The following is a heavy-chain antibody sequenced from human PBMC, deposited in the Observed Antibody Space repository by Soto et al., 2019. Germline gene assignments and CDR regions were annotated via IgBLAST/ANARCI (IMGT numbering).Heavy chain of an antibody. D-gene: IGHD3-22*01. V-gene: IGHV1-2*02. CDR1: GYTFTGYY. CDR3: ARGLLMGIIMIVVVNKYDAFDI. Sequence: QVQLEQSGAEVKKPGASVKVSCKASGYTFTGYYMHWVRQAPGQGLEWMGWINPNSGGTNYAQKFKSRVTMTRDTSISTAYIELSRLRSDETDVYYCARGLLMGIIMIVVVNKYDAFDIWGQGTMVTVSS. CDR2: INPNSGGT. J-gene: IGHJ3*02.